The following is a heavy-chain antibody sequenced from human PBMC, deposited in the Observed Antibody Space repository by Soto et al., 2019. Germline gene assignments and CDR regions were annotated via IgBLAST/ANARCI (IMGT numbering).Heavy chain of an antibody. Sequence: PGGSLRLSCAASGFTFSSYAMHWVRQAPGKGLEWVAVISYDGSNKYYADSVKGRFTISRDNSKNTLYLQMNSLRAEDTAVYYCARDVNIVLVTAPLAEYFQHWGQGTLVTVSS. V-gene: IGHV3-30-3*01. CDR3: ARDVNIVLVTAPLAEYFQH. D-gene: IGHD2-21*02. J-gene: IGHJ1*01. CDR2: ISYDGSNK. CDR1: GFTFSSYA.